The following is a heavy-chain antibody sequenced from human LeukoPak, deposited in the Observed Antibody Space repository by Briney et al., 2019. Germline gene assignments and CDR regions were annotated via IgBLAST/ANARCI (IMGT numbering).Heavy chain of an antibody. J-gene: IGHJ6*01. Sequence: ASVKVSCKASGYTFTGYYMHWVRQAPGQGLEWMGWINPNSGGTNYAQKFQGWVTMTRDTSISTAYMELSRLRSDDTAVYYCASLRNYYGSGSYSYGMDVWGQGTTVTVSS. CDR2: INPNSGGT. CDR1: GYTFTGYY. V-gene: IGHV1-2*04. D-gene: IGHD3-10*01. CDR3: ASLRNYYGSGSYSYGMDV.